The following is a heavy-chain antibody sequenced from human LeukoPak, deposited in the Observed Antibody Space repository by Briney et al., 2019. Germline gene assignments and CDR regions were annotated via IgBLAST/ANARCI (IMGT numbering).Heavy chain of an antibody. J-gene: IGHJ4*02. CDR1: GYTFTGYY. Sequence: ASVKVSCKASGYTFTGYYMHWARQAPGQGLEWMGWINPNSGGTNYAQKFQGRVTMTRDTSISTAYMELSRLRSDDTAVYYCARATGYCSGGSCYSWYYFDYWGQGTLVTVSS. CDR3: ARATGYCSGGSCYSWYYFDY. CDR2: INPNSGGT. V-gene: IGHV1-2*02. D-gene: IGHD2-15*01.